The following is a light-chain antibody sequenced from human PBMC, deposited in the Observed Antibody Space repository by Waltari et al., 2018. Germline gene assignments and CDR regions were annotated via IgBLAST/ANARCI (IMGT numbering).Light chain of an antibody. CDR3: CSCVGRNIYWV. CDR2: DIN. Sequence: QSALTQPRPVSGSPGQSVTISCTGTSSDVGANNFVSWYQHPPDKAPKPIIYDINKRPSGVPDLFSGSKSGNTASLTISGLQAEDEADYYCCSCVGRNIYWVFGGGTKLTVL. V-gene: IGLV2-11*01. CDR1: SSDVGANNF. J-gene: IGLJ3*02.